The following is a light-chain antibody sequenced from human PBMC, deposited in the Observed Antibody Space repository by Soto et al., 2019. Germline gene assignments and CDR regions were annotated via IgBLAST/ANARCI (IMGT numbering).Light chain of an antibody. V-gene: IGLV2-8*01. CDR2: EVT. Sequence: QSALTQPPSASGSPGQSVTISCTGTSSDVGAYNYVSWYQQHAGKAPKLVIYEVTKRPSGVPDRFSGSTSANTASLTVSGLQAEDEADYYCSSFASSHTRVFGGGTKVTVL. CDR3: SSFASSHTRV. J-gene: IGLJ3*02. CDR1: SSDVGAYNY.